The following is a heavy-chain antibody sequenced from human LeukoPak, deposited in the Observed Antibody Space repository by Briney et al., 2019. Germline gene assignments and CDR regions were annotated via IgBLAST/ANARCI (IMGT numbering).Heavy chain of an antibody. CDR1: GGTFSSYA. CDR2: IIPIFGTA. CDR3: ARSFDYCSGGSCYSGSHYYYYMDV. J-gene: IGHJ6*03. D-gene: IGHD2-15*01. Sequence: VASVKVSCKASGGTFSSYAISWVRQAPGQGLEWMGRIIPIFGTANYAQKFQGRVTITADESTSTAYMELSSLRSEDTAVYYCARSFDYCSGGSCYSGSHYYYYMDVWGKGTTVTVSS. V-gene: IGHV1-69*15.